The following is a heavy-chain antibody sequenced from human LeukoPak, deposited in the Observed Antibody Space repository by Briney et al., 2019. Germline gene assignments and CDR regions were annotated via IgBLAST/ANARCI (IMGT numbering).Heavy chain of an antibody. CDR3: ARDSVGDYVFDY. D-gene: IGHD4-17*01. J-gene: IGHJ4*02. V-gene: IGHV3-21*01. Sequence: GGSLRLSCAAYGFTFSSYSMNWVRQAPGKGLEWVSSISSSSSYIYYADSVKGRFTISRDNAKNSLYLQMNSLRAEDTAVYYCARDSVGDYVFDYWGQGTLVTVSS. CDR2: ISSSSSYI. CDR1: GFTFSSYS.